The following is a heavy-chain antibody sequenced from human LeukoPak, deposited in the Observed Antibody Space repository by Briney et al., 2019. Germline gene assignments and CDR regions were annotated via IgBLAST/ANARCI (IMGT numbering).Heavy chain of an antibody. CDR2: IYGGGST. CDR3: AREETYYDILTGFYYYYGMDV. CDR1: GFTVSSNY. V-gene: IGHV3-66*01. Sequence: GGSLRLSCAASGFTVSSNYMRWVRQAPGKGLEWVSVIYGGGSTYYADSVKGRFTISRDNSKNTLYLQMNSLRAEDTAVYYCAREETYYDILTGFYYYYGMDVWGQGTTVTVSS. D-gene: IGHD3-9*01. J-gene: IGHJ6*02.